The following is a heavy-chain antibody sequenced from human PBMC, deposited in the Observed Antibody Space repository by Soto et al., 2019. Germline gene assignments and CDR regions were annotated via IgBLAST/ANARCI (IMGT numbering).Heavy chain of an antibody. CDR2: ISSSSDTI. CDR1: GFTLPGYS. Sequence: TGGSLRLSCAPSGFTLPGYSMNWVRQAPGKGLEWVSYISSSSDTIYYADSVKGRFTISRDNSKNTLYLQMNSLRVEDTAVYYCAKKVPGSNPLDSWGQGALVTVSS. CDR3: AKKVPGSNPLDS. J-gene: IGHJ4*02. V-gene: IGHV3-48*01. D-gene: IGHD1-1*01.